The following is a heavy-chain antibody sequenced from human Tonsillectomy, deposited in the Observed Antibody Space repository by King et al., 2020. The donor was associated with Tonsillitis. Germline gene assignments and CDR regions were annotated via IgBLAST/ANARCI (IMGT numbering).Heavy chain of an antibody. CDR1: GYTFTSHG. J-gene: IGHJ5*02. Sequence: VQLVESGAEVKKPGASVKVSCKASGYTFTSHGISWVRQAPGQGLEWMGWISAYNGNTNYAQRLQGRVTLTTDTSTSTAYMELRSLRSDDAAVYYCARVTSVGSSWYGWFDPWGQGTLVTVAS. D-gene: IGHD6-13*01. CDR3: ARVTSVGSSWYGWFDP. CDR2: ISAYNGNT. V-gene: IGHV1-18*01.